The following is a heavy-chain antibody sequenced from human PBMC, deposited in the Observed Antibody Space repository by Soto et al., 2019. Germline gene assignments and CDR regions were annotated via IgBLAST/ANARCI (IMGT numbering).Heavy chain of an antibody. Sequence: QVQLVESGGGVVQPGRSLRLSCAASGFTFSSYGMHWVRQAPGKGLEWVAVISYDGSNKYYADSVKGRFTISRDNSKNTLYLQMNSLRAEDTAVYYCAKDHRDLTWYFDLWGRGTLVTVSS. CDR3: AKDHRDLTWYFDL. V-gene: IGHV3-30*18. J-gene: IGHJ2*01. CDR2: ISYDGSNK. CDR1: GFTFSSYG.